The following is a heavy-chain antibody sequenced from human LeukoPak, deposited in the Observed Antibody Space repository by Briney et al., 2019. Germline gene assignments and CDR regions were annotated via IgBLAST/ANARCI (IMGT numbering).Heavy chain of an antibody. CDR2: INPNSGGT. Sequence: GASVKVSCKASGYTFTGYYMHWVRQAPGQGLEWMGWINPNSGGTNYAQKFQGRVTMTRDTSISTAYMELSRLRSDDTAVYYCGLLWFGELYGYGMGVWGQGTTVTVSS. CDR3: GLLWFGELYGYGMGV. V-gene: IGHV1-2*02. D-gene: IGHD3-10*01. CDR1: GYTFTGYY. J-gene: IGHJ6*02.